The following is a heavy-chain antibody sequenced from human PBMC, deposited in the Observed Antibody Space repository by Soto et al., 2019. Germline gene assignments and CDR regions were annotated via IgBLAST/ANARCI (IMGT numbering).Heavy chain of an antibody. CDR2: MNPNSGNT. Sequence: GASVKVSCKASGYTFTSYDINWVRQATGQGLEWMGWMNPNSGNTGYAQKFQGRVTMTRNTSISTAYMELSSLRSEDTAVYYCARGPRKASIAASPNWFDPRAQGTLLTVSS. CDR3: ARGPRKASIAASPNWFDP. V-gene: IGHV1-8*01. J-gene: IGHJ5*02. CDR1: GYTFTSYD. D-gene: IGHD6-6*01.